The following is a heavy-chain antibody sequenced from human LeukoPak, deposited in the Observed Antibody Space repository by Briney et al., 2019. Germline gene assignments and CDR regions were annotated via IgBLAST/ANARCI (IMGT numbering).Heavy chain of an antibody. V-gene: IGHV4-59*01. D-gene: IGHD3-10*01. CDR1: GGSISSCY. J-gene: IGHJ6*02. CDR2: IYYSGST. Sequence: SETLSLTCTVSGGSISSCYWSWIRQPPGKGLEWIGYIYYSGSTNYNPSLKSRVTISVDTSKNQFSLKLSSVTAADTAVYYCARDKRLVTMVRGVMDYYYYGMDVWGQGTTVTVSS. CDR3: ARDKRLVTMVRGVMDYYYYGMDV.